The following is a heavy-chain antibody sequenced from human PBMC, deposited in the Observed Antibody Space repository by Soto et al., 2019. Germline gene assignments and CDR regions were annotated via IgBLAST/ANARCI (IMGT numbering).Heavy chain of an antibody. Sequence: GGSLRLSCAASGFTFSSYWMHWVRQAPGKGLVWVSRIKSDGSSTSYADSVKGRFTISRDNAKNTLYLQMNSLRAEDTAVYYCARNRVAAPSYYYMDVWGKGTTVTVSS. CDR3: ARNRVAAPSYYYMDV. CDR1: GFTFSSYW. CDR2: IKSDGSST. V-gene: IGHV3-74*01. J-gene: IGHJ6*03. D-gene: IGHD6-6*01.